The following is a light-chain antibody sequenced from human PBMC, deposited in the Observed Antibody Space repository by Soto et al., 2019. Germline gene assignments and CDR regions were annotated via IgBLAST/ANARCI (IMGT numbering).Light chain of an antibody. Sequence: EIVLTQSPDTLSLSPGERATLSCRASQSFSIYLAWYQQKPGQAPRLLIYGASTRATGIPARFSGSGSGTEFTLTISSLQSEDFAVYYCQQYNNWPPLTFGGGTKVDIK. CDR3: QQYNNWPPLT. J-gene: IGKJ4*01. V-gene: IGKV3-15*01. CDR2: GAS. CDR1: QSFSIY.